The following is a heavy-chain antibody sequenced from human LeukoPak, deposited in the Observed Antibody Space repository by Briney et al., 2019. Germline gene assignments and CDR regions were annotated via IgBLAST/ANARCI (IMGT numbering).Heavy chain of an antibody. V-gene: IGHV4-61*02. CDR1: GGSISSSSYY. Sequence: SETLSLTCTVSGGSISSSSYYWSWIRQPAGKGLEWIGRIYTSGSTNYNPSLKSRVTMSVDTSKNQFSLKLSSVTAADTAVYYCARGGDFWSGYLISSDWFDPWGQGTLVTVSS. CDR3: ARGGDFWSGYLISSDWFDP. J-gene: IGHJ5*02. CDR2: IYTSGST. D-gene: IGHD3-3*01.